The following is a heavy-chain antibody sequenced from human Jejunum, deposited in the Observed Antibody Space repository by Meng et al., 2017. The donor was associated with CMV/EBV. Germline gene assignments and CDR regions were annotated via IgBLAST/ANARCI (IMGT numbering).Heavy chain of an antibody. J-gene: IGHJ6*02. CDR3: GKTPRDCSSTSSCYYYGMDV. Sequence: SSAMPWVRQTPGKGLEWVSTITSGISTYYADSVKGRFTISRDDAKNSLYLQMNSLGAEDTAVYYCGKTPRDCSSTSSCYYYGMDVWGQGTTVTVSS. CDR2: ITSGIST. D-gene: IGHD2-2*01. V-gene: IGHV3-23*01. CDR1: SSA.